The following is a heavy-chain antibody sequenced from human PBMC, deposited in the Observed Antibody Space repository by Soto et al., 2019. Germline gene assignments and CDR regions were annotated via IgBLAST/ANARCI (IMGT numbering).Heavy chain of an antibody. J-gene: IGHJ4*02. D-gene: IGHD3-22*01. CDR3: AKRSRDQRDSRGYYSEFDY. Sequence: EVQLLESGGGLVQPGGSLRLCCAASGFTFSTYAMTWVRQAPGKGLEWVSAISGSGGNTYYADSVKGRFTISRDNSKNTLYLQMNSLRAEDTAVYYCAKRSRDQRDSRGYYSEFDYWGQGTLLTVSS. CDR2: ISGSGGNT. V-gene: IGHV3-23*01. CDR1: GFTFSTYA.